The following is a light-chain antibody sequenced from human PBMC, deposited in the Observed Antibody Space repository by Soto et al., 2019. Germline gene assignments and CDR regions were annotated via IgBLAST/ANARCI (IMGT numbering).Light chain of an antibody. CDR1: QTISTW. V-gene: IGKV1-5*01. CDR3: QQYTKTNNPWM. J-gene: IGKJ1*01. CDR2: DAS. Sequence: IQVTQSPPTLSSSLGDRVTITCRASQTISTWMAWYQQKPGKAPKLLVYDASTLQSGVASRFSGSGCGTEFTLIISGLQPDDSATYYCQQYTKTNNPWMFGQGTKVDIK.